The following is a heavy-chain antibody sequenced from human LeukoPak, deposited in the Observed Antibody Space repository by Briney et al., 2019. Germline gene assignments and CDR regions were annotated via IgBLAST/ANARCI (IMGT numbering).Heavy chain of an antibody. J-gene: IGHJ6*02. CDR2: INHSGST. CDR3: ARARGLWFGELSPYYYYGMDV. Sequence: SETLSLTCAVYGGSFSGYYWSWIRQPPGKGLEWIGEINHSGSTNYNPSLKSRVTISVDTSKNQFSLKLSSVTAADTAVYYCARARGLWFGELSPYYYYGMDVWGQGTTVTVSS. D-gene: IGHD3-10*01. CDR1: GGSFSGYY. V-gene: IGHV4-34*01.